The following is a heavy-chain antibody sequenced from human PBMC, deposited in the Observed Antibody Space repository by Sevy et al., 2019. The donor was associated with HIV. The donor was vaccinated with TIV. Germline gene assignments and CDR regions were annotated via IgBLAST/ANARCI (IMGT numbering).Heavy chain of an antibody. J-gene: IGHJ6*02. CDR1: GISFTTSG. CDR2: ISYHGRDK. Sequence: GGSLRLSCVVSGISFTTSGMHWVRQAPGKGLEWVAVISYHGRDKFYAESGKGRSTISRDNSKNMLYLQMNSLRAEDTAVYYWAKDFTGYNGMDVWGQGTMVTVSS. D-gene: IGHD3-9*01. V-gene: IGHV3-30*18. CDR3: AKDFTGYNGMDV.